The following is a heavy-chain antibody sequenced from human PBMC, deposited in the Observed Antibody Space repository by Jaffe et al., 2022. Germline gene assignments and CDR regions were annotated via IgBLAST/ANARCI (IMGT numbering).Heavy chain of an antibody. V-gene: IGHV4-59*01. D-gene: IGHD1-1*01. CDR2: IYYSGST. CDR1: GGSISSYY. J-gene: IGHJ4*02. Sequence: QVQLQESGPGLVKPSETLSLTCTVSGGSISSYYWSWIRQPPGKGLEWIGYIYYSGSTNYNPSLKSRVTISVDTSKNQFSLKLSSVTAADTAVYYCARCSPRTTEVDYWGQGTLVTVSS. CDR3: ARCSPRTTEVDY.